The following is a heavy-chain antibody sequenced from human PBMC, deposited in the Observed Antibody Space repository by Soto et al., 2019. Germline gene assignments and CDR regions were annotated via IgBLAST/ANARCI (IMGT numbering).Heavy chain of an antibody. CDR1: GFTLSAYW. D-gene: IGHD6-13*01. CDR3: ARDVSPGSSSLYLDAFDI. V-gene: IGHV3-7*05. J-gene: IGHJ3*02. CDR2: INRDGSKK. Sequence: EVQLEESGGDLVQPGGSLRLSCAASGFTLSAYWMTWVRQAPGKGLEWVANINRDGSKKSYLDSVRGPFTISRDNVGNTLYLQMNSLRAADTALYCCARDVSPGSSSLYLDAFDIWGQGTMVTVSS.